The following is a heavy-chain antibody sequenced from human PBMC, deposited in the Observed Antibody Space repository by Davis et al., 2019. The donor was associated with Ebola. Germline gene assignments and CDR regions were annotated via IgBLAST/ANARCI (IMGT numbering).Heavy chain of an antibody. D-gene: IGHD6-19*01. CDR1: GFTFSRYW. CDR2: ISGSGGDP. J-gene: IGHJ6*02. V-gene: IGHV3-23*01. CDR3: AKRATVKVAGANYYNAMDV. Sequence: PGGSLRLSCAASGFTFSRYWMHWVRQTPGKGLEWVSRISGSGGDPHYADSVKGRFTISRDNSKNTLYLQMNSLRAEDTAVFYCAKRATVKVAGANYYNAMDVWGQGTTVTVSS.